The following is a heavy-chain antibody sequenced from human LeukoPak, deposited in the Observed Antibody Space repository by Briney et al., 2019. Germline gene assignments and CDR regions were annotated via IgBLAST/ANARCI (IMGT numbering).Heavy chain of an antibody. V-gene: IGHV5-51*01. CDR3: ATSYSRSSVYFYYGLDF. J-gene: IGHJ6*02. Sequence: GESLKISSKGSGYSFTSYWIAWVRQMPGKGLEWMGVVYPGDSNTRYSPSFQGQVTISADKSISTAFLQWSSLKASDTAMYYCATSYSRSSVYFYYGLDFWGQGTTVTVSS. CDR2: VYPGDSNT. D-gene: IGHD6-6*01. CDR1: GYSFTSYW.